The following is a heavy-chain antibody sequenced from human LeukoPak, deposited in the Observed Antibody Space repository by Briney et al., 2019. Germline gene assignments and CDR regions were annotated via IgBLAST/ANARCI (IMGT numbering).Heavy chain of an antibody. V-gene: IGHV4-59*02. CDR3: ARGISAAGYS. J-gene: IGHJ4*02. D-gene: IGHD6-13*01. CDR2: IYDSGRT. Sequence: SETLSLTCTVSGGSVSSYYWSWIRQPPGKGLEWIGYIYDSGRTNYNPSLKSRVTISVDTSKNQFSLKLSSVTAADTAVYYCARGISAAGYSWGQGTLVTVSS. CDR1: GGSVSSYY.